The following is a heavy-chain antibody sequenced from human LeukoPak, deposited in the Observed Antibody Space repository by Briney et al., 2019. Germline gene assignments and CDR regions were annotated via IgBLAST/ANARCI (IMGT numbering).Heavy chain of an antibody. Sequence: SETLSLTCTVSGGSISSSSYYWGWIRQPPGKGLEWIGSIYYSGSTYYNPSLKSRVTISVDTSKNQFSLKLSSVTAADTAVYYCALRYYDILTGYSEFDYWGQGTLVTVSS. D-gene: IGHD3-9*01. CDR1: GGSISSSSYY. CDR2: IYYSGST. V-gene: IGHV4-39*07. J-gene: IGHJ4*02. CDR3: ALRYYDILTGYSEFDY.